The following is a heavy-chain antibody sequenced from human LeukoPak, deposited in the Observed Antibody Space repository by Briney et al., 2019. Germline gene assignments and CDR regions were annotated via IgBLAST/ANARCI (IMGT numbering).Heavy chain of an antibody. J-gene: IGHJ4*02. CDR1: VYIFTSYV. V-gene: IGHV1-3*01. CDR2: INAGNGNT. CDR3: ARERGYSGYDSFDY. D-gene: IGHD5-12*01. Sequence: ASVKVSCKASVYIFTSYVMHWVRQAPGQRLEWMGWINAGNGNTKYSQKFQGRVTITRDTSASTTYMDLYSLRSEDTAVYYCARERGYSGYDSFDYWGQGTLVTVSS.